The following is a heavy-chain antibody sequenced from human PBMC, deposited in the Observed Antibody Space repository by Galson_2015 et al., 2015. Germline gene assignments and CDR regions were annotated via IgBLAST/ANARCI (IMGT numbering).Heavy chain of an antibody. CDR2: ITSSSSYK. CDR3: ARDVVTGKWGDY. V-gene: IGHV3-11*06. Sequence: SLRLSCAASGFSFNDYYMSWIRQAPGKGLEWVSCITSSSSYKYYADSVKGRFTISRDNAKNSLYLQMNSLRAEDTAVYYCARDVVTGKWGDYWGQGTLVTVSS. D-gene: IGHD1-20*01. J-gene: IGHJ4*02. CDR1: GFSFNDYY.